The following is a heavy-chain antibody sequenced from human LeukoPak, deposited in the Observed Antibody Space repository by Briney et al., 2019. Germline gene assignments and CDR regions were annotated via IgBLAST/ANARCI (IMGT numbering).Heavy chain of an antibody. V-gene: IGHV4-39*01. J-gene: IGHJ6*03. D-gene: IGHD3-22*01. CDR1: GGSVSSSSYY. CDR2: IYYSGST. Sequence: PSETLSLTCTVSGGSVSSSSYYWGWIRQPPGKGLEWIGSIYYSGSTYYNPSLKSRVTISVDTSKNQFSLKLSSVTAADTAVFYCARGEYSYDSSGYRYYSYYYMDVWGKGITVTISS. CDR3: ARGEYSYDSSGYRYYSYYYMDV.